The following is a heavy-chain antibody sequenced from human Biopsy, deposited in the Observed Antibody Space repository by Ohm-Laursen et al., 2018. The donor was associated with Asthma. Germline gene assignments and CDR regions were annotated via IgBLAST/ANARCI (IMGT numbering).Heavy chain of an antibody. CDR2: ILFDGRKI. D-gene: IGHD6-13*01. V-gene: IGHV3-30*18. CDR3: AKDRVAGRSYYFDY. Sequence: RSLRLSCAAPGFNFHNYGMNWVRRAPGKGLEWVAQILFDGRKINYPDSVKGRFTISRDNSKNMVYLQMNSLRPEDTAVYYCAKDRVAGRSYYFDYWGPGTLVTVSS. CDR1: GFNFHNYG. J-gene: IGHJ4*02.